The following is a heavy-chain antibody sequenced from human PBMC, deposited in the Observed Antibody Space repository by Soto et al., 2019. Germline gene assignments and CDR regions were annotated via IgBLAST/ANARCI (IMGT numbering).Heavy chain of an antibody. CDR2: LNPNTGGT. CDR1: GFTLTAYY. D-gene: IGHD1-1*01. V-gene: IGHV1-2*02. J-gene: IGHJ4*02. Sequence: QVQLVQSGAEVKKPGASVKVSCKASGFTLTAYYVHWLRQAPGQGLEWMGWLNPNTGGTNYAQKVQGRVTLTRETSINPAYMELSSLRSADTAVYYCAQYNWNDGHFDLWGQGALVTVSS. CDR3: AQYNWNDGHFDL.